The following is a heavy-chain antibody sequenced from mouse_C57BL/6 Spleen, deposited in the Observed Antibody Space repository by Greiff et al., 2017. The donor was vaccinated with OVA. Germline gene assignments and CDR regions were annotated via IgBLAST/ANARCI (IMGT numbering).Heavy chain of an antibody. Sequence: EVQLVESGPELVKPGASVKISCKASGYSFTGYYMNWVKQSPEKSLEWIGEINPSTGGTTYNQKFKAKATLTVDKSSSTAYMQLKSLTSEDSAVYYCAKNWDGAMDYWGQGTSVTVSS. V-gene: IGHV1-42*01. CDR3: AKNWDGAMDY. D-gene: IGHD4-1*01. CDR2: INPSTGGT. CDR1: GYSFTGYY. J-gene: IGHJ4*01.